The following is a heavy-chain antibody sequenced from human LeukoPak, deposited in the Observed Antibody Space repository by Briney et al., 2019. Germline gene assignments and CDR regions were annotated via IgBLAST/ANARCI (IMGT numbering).Heavy chain of an antibody. CDR3: ARDQVGYGLDY. V-gene: IGHV4-59*11. J-gene: IGHJ4*02. Sequence: SETLSLTCIVSGGPINNQYWSWIRQPPGQGLEWIGYIFDTGNTNYNLSLKSRVAISLDTSKNQFSLKLSSVTAADTAVYYCARDQVGYGLDYWGQGTLVTVSS. CDR2: IFDTGNT. D-gene: IGHD5-18*01. CDR1: GGPINNQY.